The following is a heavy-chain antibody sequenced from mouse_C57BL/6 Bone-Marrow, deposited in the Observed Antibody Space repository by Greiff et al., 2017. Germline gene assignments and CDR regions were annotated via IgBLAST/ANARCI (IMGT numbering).Heavy chain of an antibody. Sequence: VQLKESGAELVRPGASVKLSCTASGFNIKDDYMHWVKQRPEQGLEWIGWIDPENGDTEYASKFQGKATITADTSSNTAYLQLSSLTSEDTAVYYCTTTTTVVGRGYWGQGTTLTVSS. D-gene: IGHD1-1*01. CDR3: TTTTTVVGRGY. V-gene: IGHV14-4*01. CDR2: IDPENGDT. J-gene: IGHJ2*01. CDR1: GFNIKDDY.